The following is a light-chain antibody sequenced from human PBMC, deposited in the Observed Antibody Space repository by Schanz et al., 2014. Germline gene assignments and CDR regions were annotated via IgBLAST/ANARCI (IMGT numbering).Light chain of an antibody. J-gene: IGLJ3*02. CDR2: GNS. CDR1: SSNIGAGYD. V-gene: IGLV1-40*01. CDR3: SSYTGSSTQV. Sequence: QSVLTQPPSVSGAPGQRVTISCTGSSSNIGAGYDVHWYQQLPGTAPKLVIYGNSNRPSGVPDRFSGSKSGTSASLAITGLQAEDEADYYCSSYTGSSTQVFGGGTKLTVL.